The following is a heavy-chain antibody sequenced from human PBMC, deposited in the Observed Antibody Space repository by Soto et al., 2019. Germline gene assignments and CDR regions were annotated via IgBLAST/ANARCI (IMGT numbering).Heavy chain of an antibody. J-gene: IGHJ4*02. D-gene: IGHD6-13*01. CDR1: GYTFTSYY. CDR2: INPSGGST. CDR3: ARVSAFGSSWYSTSGFDY. V-gene: IGHV1-46*03. Sequence: ASVKVSCKASGYTFTSYYMHWVRQAPGQGLEWMGIINPSGGSTSYAQKFQGRVTMTRDTSTSTVYMELSSLRSEDTAVYYCARVSAFGSSWYSTSGFDYWGQGTLVTVS.